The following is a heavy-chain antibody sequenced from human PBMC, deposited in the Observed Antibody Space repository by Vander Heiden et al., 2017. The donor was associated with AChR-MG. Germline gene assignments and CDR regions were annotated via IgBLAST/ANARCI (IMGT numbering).Heavy chain of an antibody. Sequence: EAQPVEAGGGLVKPGGSRSLSCAASGLPFSSYSMNWVRQAPGKGLEGGSSISSSSSYIYYADSVKGRFTISRDNAKNSLYLQMNSLRAEDTAVYYCASGGGAAAGRGYWGQVTLVTVSS. CDR2: ISSSSSYI. J-gene: IGHJ4*02. CDR1: GLPFSSYS. V-gene: IGHV3-21*01. D-gene: IGHD6-13*01. CDR3: ASGGGAAAGRGY.